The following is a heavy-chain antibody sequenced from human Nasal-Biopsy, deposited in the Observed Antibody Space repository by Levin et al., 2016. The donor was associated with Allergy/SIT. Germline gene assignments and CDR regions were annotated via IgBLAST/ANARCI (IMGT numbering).Heavy chain of an antibody. CDR3: ARGLDDFYSGSGTYTALNY. CDR1: DESLSNYF. J-gene: IGHJ4*02. CDR2: IDHGGNT. V-gene: IGHV4-34*01. Sequence: SETLSLTCTVYDESLSNYFWSWIRQPPGKGLEWIGNIDHGGNTNYNTSLKSRVTISVDTSNNHLSLRLTSVTAADTALYFCARGLDDFYSGSGTYTALNYWGQGTLVTVSS. D-gene: IGHD3-10*01.